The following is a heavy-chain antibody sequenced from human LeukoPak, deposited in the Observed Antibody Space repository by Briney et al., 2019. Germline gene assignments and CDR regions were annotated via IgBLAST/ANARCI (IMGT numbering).Heavy chain of an antibody. D-gene: IGHD3-3*01. CDR1: GFTFSSYA. Sequence: SGGSLRLSCAASGFTFSSYAMSWFRQAPGKGLEWVSTISVGAKYIFYADSVKGRFTISRDDSNNTLYLQMHSLRAEDTALYYCASGPPFLKYFEYWGQGTLVTVPS. V-gene: IGHV3-23*01. CDR3: ASGPPFLKYFEY. CDR2: ISVGAKYI. J-gene: IGHJ4*02.